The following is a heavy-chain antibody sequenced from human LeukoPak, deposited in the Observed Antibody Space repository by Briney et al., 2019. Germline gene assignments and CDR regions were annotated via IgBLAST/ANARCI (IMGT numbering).Heavy chain of an antibody. V-gene: IGHV7-4-1*02. CDR1: GNTFTSYA. Sequence: ASVKVSCKASGNTFTSYAMNWVRQAPGQGLEWMGWINTNTGNPTYAQGFTGRFVFSLDTSVSTAYLQISSLKAEDTAVYYCARDHYDFWSGYPHLGYWGQGTLVTVSS. J-gene: IGHJ4*02. D-gene: IGHD3-3*01. CDR2: INTNTGNP. CDR3: ARDHYDFWSGYPHLGY.